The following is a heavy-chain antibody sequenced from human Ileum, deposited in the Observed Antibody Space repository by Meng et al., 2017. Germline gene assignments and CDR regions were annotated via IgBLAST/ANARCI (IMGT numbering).Heavy chain of an antibody. CDR2: IYPGGSI. V-gene: IGHV4-4*02. CDR3: VRNDYCSGGTCYPHFDY. J-gene: IGHJ4*02. CDR1: GGSINSYVW. D-gene: IGHD2-15*01. Sequence: GQLKESGPGLVKLSGPLPLTCAVSGGSINSYVWWSWVRQAPGKGLEWIGEIYPGGSINYNPSLKSRVTISADTSKNQFSLSLDSVTAADTAVYYCVRNDYCSGGTCYPHFDYWGQGTLVTVSS.